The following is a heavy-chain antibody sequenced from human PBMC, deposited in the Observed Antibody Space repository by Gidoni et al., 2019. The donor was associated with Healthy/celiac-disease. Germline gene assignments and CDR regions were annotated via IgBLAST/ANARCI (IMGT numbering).Heavy chain of an antibody. Sequence: QVQLQQWGAGLLKPSETLSLTCAVYGGSFSGYYWSWIRQPPGKGLEWIGEINHSGSTNYNPSLKSRVTISVDTSKNQFSLKLSSVTAADTAVYYCARGRGITMVRGVTLPRYFDYWGQGTLVTVSS. CDR1: GGSFSGYY. D-gene: IGHD3-10*01. V-gene: IGHV4-34*01. J-gene: IGHJ4*02. CDR2: INHSGST. CDR3: ARGRGITMVRGVTLPRYFDY.